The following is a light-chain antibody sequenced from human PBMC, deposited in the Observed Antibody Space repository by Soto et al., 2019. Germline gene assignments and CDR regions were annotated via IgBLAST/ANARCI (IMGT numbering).Light chain of an antibody. CDR3: QQRGFT. V-gene: IGKV1-13*02. CDR1: QGISSA. Sequence: AIQLTQSPSSLSASVGDRVTITCRASQGISSALAWYQQKPGKAPKLLIYDASSLESGVPSRFSGSGSRTDFTLTISSLQPEDFATYYCQQRGFTFGPGTKVDIK. CDR2: DAS. J-gene: IGKJ3*01.